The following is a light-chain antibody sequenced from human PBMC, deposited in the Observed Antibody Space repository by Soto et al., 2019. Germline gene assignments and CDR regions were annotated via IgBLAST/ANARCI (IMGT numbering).Light chain of an antibody. CDR2: EVN. CDR3: SSYTSTSTL. V-gene: IGLV2-14*01. Sequence: QSALTQPASVSGSPGQSITISCTGTNSDVGDYNYISWYQQHPNKAPKLIIYEVNNRPSGVSNRFSGSQSGYTASLTISGLQTEDEADYYCSSYTSTSTLFGGGTKLTVL. J-gene: IGLJ2*01. CDR1: NSDVGDYNY.